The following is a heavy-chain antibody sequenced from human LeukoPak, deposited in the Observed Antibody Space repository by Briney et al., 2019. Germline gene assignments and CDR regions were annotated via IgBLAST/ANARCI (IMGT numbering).Heavy chain of an antibody. V-gene: IGHV4-59*01. CDR3: ARGCSAGTPHSWFDP. Sequence: SETLSLTCTVSGGSISNSYWSWVRQPPGKGLEWIGHIYSSGSTTYSPSLKSRVTMSVDTSKNQFSLKLSSVTAADTAVYYCARGCSAGTPHSWFDPWGQGTLVTVSS. CDR1: GGSISNSY. D-gene: IGHD6-13*01. J-gene: IGHJ5*02. CDR2: IYSSGST.